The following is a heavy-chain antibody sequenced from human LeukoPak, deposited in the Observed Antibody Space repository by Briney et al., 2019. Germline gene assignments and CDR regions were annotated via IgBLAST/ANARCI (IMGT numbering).Heavy chain of an antibody. V-gene: IGHV4-34*01. CDR1: GGSFSGCY. CDR3: ARLTAGVVAATELDY. J-gene: IGHJ4*02. Sequence: PSETLSLTCAVYGGSFSGCYWSWIRQPPGKGLEWIGEINHSGSTNYNPSLKSQVTISVDTSKNQFSLKLSSVTAADTAVYYCARLTAGVVAATELDYWGQGTLVTVSS. CDR2: INHSGST. D-gene: IGHD2-15*01.